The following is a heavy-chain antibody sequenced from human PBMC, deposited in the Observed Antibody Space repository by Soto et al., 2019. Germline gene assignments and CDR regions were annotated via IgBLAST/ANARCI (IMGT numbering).Heavy chain of an antibody. CDR3: ARAKPPGRGSYHYGMAV. Sequence: ASVKVSCKASGYTFTSYGISWVRQAPGQGLEWMGWISAYNGNTNYAQKLQGRVTMTTDTSTSTAYMELRSLRSDDTAVYYCARAKPPGRGSYHYGMAVWGQGTTVTVSS. CDR1: GYTFTSYG. D-gene: IGHD1-26*01. J-gene: IGHJ6*02. CDR2: ISAYNGNT. V-gene: IGHV1-18*01.